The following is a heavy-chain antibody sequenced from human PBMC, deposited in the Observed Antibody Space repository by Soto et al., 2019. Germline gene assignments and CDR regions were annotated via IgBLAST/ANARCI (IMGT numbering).Heavy chain of an antibody. D-gene: IGHD3-16*02. J-gene: IGHJ3*02. CDR3: ARDGDYVWGSYRWSDAFDI. CDR1: GFTFSSYS. CDR2: ISSSSSYI. Sequence: PGGSLRLSCAASGFTFSSYSMNWVRQAPGKGLEWVSSISSSSSYIYYADSVKGRFTISRDNAKNSLYLQMNSLRAEDTAVYYCARDGDYVWGSYRWSDAFDIWGQGTMVTVS. V-gene: IGHV3-21*01.